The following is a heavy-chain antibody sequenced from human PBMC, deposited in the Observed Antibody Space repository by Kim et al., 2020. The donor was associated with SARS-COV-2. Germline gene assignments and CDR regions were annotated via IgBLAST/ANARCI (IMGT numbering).Heavy chain of an antibody. D-gene: IGHD3-10*01. J-gene: IGHJ6*02. V-gene: IGHV3-30*18. CDR3: AKDPQITEVLWFGELTYYGMDV. Sequence: GGSLRLSCAASGFTFSSYGMHWVRQAPGKGLEWVAVISYDGSNKYYADSVKGRFTISRDNSKNTLYLQMNSLRAEDTAVYYCAKDPQITEVLWFGELTYYGMDVCGHGTTVTVSS. CDR2: ISYDGSNK. CDR1: GFTFSSYG.